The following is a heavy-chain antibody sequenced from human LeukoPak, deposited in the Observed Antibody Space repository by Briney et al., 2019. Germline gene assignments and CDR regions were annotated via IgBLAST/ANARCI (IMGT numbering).Heavy chain of an antibody. D-gene: IGHD2-15*01. Sequence: PGGSLRLPCAVSGFTFSSYSMNWVRQAPGKGLEWVSSISSSSSYIYYADSVKGRFTISRGNAKNSLYLQMNSLRAEDTAVYYCARDGLYCSGGSCYSPAFDYWGQGTLVTVSS. CDR2: ISSSSSYI. CDR3: ARDGLYCSGGSCYSPAFDY. CDR1: GFTFSSYS. V-gene: IGHV3-21*01. J-gene: IGHJ4*02.